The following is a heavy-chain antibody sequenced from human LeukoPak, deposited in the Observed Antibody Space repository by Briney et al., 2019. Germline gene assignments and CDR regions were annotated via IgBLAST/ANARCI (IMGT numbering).Heavy chain of an antibody. Sequence: SETLSLTCTVSLGSLNSDYWTWIPQSPGKGLEWIGCFYNSISTTYNPSLRSRVTISVDVSKRQDSLKLTSLTDGDTAVYYCVRQERYFEWFPNAFDIWG. D-gene: IGHD3-9*01. CDR1: LGSLNSDY. CDR3: VRQERYFEWFPNAFDI. V-gene: IGHV4-59*08. J-gene: IGHJ3*02. CDR2: FYNSIST.